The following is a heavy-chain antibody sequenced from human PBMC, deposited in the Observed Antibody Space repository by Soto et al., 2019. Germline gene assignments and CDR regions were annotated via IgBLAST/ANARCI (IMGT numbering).Heavy chain of an antibody. CDR2: ISAYNGNT. CDR1: GYTFTSYG. CDR3: AREGVGYDFWSGQSASYYYYGLDV. D-gene: IGHD3-3*01. J-gene: IGHJ6*02. Sequence: ASVKVSCKASGYTFTSYGISWVRQAPGQGLEWMGWISAYNGNTNYAQKLQGRVTMTTDTSTSTAYMELRSLRSDDTAVYYCAREGVGYDFWSGQSASYYYYGLDVWGQGTTVTVSS. V-gene: IGHV1-18*01.